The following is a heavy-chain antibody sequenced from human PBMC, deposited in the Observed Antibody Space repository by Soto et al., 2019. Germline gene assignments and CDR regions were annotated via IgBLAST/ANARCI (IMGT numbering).Heavy chain of an antibody. CDR3: ARRIVGVCSGGSCLGDNDAFDI. CDR2: IIPIFGTA. CDR1: GGTFSSYA. J-gene: IGHJ3*02. D-gene: IGHD2-15*01. Sequence: ASVKVSCKASGGTFSSYAISWVRQAPGQGLEWMGGIIPIFGTANYAQKFQGRVTITADESTSTAYMELSSLRSEDTAVYYCARRIVGVCSGGSCLGDNDAFDIWGQGTMVTVSS. V-gene: IGHV1-69*13.